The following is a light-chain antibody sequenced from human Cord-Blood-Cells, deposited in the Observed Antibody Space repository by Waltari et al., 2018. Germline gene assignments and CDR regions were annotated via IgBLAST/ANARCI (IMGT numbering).Light chain of an antibody. J-gene: IGLJ3*02. CDR3: CSYAGSSWV. CDR1: SSDVGSYNL. Sequence: QSALTQPASVSGSPGQSITISCTGTSSDVGSYNLVSWYQQHPGKAPKLMIYEGSKRPSGVSNRFSGSKSGNTASLTIPGLQAEDEADYYCCSYAGSSWVFGGGTKLTVL. V-gene: IGLV2-23*01. CDR2: EGS.